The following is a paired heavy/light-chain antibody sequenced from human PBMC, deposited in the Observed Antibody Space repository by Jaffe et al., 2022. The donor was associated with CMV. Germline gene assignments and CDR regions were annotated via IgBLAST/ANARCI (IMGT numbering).Heavy chain of an antibody. D-gene: IGHD6-25*01. CDR3: ARQFHTAAGLAYSYYYGMDV. CDR2: IYYTGST. CDR1: GGSISSSSYY. Sequence: QLQLQGSGPGVVKPSETLSLTCTVSGGSISSSSYYWGWIRQPPGKGLDWIGIIYYTGSTYYNPSLKSRVTISVDTSKNQFSLRLSSVTAADTAVYYCARQFHTAAGLAYSYYYGMDVWGQGTTVTVSS. V-gene: IGHV4-39*01. J-gene: IGHJ6*02.
Light chain of an antibody. CDR1: QSINIY. CDR2: AAS. J-gene: IGKJ4*01. Sequence: DIQMTQSPSSLSASVGDRVTITCRASQSINIYLNWYQQKPGKAPKLLIYAASSLQSGVPSRFSGSGSGTDFTLTISSLQPEDFATYYCQQSYSTPLTFGGGTKVEIK. V-gene: IGKV1-39*01. CDR3: QQSYSTPLT.